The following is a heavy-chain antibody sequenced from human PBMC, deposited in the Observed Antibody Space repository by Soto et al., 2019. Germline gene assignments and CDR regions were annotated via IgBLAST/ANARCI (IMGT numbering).Heavy chain of an antibody. J-gene: IGHJ6*02. Sequence: PGVSLKISCKGAGYSFTSYWIGWVSQMTGKGLEWMGIIYPGGSDTRYSPSFQGQVTISADKSISTAYLQWSSLKASDTAMYYCARSSPNYYYYGMNVWGQGTTVTVSS. D-gene: IGHD2-2*01. CDR3: ARSSPNYYYYGMNV. CDR1: GYSFTSYW. V-gene: IGHV5-51*01. CDR2: IYPGGSDT.